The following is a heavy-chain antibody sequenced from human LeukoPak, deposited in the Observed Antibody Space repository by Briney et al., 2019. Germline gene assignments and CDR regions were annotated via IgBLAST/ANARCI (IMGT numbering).Heavy chain of an antibody. D-gene: IGHD5-18*01. Sequence: SETLSLTCTVSGGSISSYYWSWIRQPPGKGLEWIGYIYYSGSTNYNPSLKSRVTISVDTSKNQFSLKLSSVTAADTAVYYCARASGYYSYAVVHFDYWGQGTLVTVSS. J-gene: IGHJ4*02. CDR2: IYYSGST. CDR3: ARASGYYSYAVVHFDY. V-gene: IGHV4-59*01. CDR1: GGSISSYY.